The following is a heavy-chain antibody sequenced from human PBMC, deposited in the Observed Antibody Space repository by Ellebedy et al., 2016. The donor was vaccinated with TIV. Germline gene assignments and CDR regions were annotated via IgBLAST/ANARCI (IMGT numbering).Heavy chain of an antibody. CDR1: GFTFSSHA. D-gene: IGHD3-22*01. Sequence: GGSLRLSCAASGFTFSSHAMSWVRQAPGKGLEWVSGISADSANPHYADSVKGRFTISRDNSKNTQYLQMNSLRAEDTAVYYCVKLDSSGYYYGRLDYWGQGTLVTVSS. V-gene: IGHV3-23*01. CDR3: VKLDSSGYYYGRLDY. J-gene: IGHJ4*02. CDR2: ISADSANP.